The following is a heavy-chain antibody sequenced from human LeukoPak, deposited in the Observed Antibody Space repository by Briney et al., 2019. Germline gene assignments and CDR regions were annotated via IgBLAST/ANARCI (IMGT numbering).Heavy chain of an antibody. D-gene: IGHD2-2*01. CDR1: GYSLSRGYY. CDR2: SYHSWSA. V-gene: IGHV4-38-2*02. CDR3: ARDKKEEVPAAAGWFAP. Sequence: PSETLSLTCAVSGYSLSRGYYWGWSRQPPGKGLEWTGSSYHSWSAYYNPSLKSRVTISVDPSKNQFSLKLSSVTAADTAVYYCARDKKEEVPAAAGWFAPWGQGTLVTVSS. J-gene: IGHJ5*02.